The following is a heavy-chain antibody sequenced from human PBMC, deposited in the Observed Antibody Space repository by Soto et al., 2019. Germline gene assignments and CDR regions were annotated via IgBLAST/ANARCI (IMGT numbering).Heavy chain of an antibody. CDR2: IKQDGSEK. J-gene: IGHJ1*01. CDR1: GFTFSSYW. V-gene: IGHV3-7*01. CDR3: AREGRSSSSSWHEYFQH. Sequence: EVQLVESGGGLVQPGGSLRLSCAASGFTFSSYWMSWVRQAPGKGLEWVANIKQDGSEKYYVDSVKGRFSISRDNAKNSLYLQMNGLGAEDTAVYSCAREGRSSSSSWHEYFQHWGQGTLVTVSS. D-gene: IGHD6-13*01.